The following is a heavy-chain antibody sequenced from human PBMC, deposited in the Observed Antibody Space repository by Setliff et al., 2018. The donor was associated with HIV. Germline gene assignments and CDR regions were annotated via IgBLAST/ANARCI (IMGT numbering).Heavy chain of an antibody. J-gene: IGHJ4*02. D-gene: IGHD6-6*01. CDR2: IIPIYGTP. CDR3: ARDPTGGAARFDY. CDR1: GGTFSSYS. Sequence: AASVKVSCKASGGTFSSYSINWVRQAPGQGLEWMGGIIPIYGTPIYAQKFQGRVTITADESTNTAYMELSSLKSEDTAVYYCARDPTGGAARFDYWGQGTLVTVSS. V-gene: IGHV1-69*13.